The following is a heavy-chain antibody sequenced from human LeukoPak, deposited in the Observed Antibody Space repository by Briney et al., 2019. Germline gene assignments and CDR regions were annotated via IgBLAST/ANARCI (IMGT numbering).Heavy chain of an antibody. CDR2: ISGSGGST. V-gene: IGHV3-23*01. CDR1: GFTFSSYA. CDR3: AKDPQVGATGY. J-gene: IGHJ4*02. D-gene: IGHD1-26*01. Sequence: GGSLRLSCAASGFTFSSYAMSWVRQAPGKGLEWGSAISGSGGSTYYADSVKGRFTMARENSKNTLYLQMNSLRAEDTAVYYCAKDPQVGATGYWGQGTLVTVSS.